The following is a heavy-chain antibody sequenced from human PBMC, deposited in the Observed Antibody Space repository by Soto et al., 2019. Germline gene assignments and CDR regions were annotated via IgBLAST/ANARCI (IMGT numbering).Heavy chain of an antibody. CDR1: GGTFSSYA. D-gene: IGHD5-18*01. CDR3: ARVSSSYGFVGFDY. CDR2: IIPIFGTA. J-gene: IGHJ4*02. Sequence: SVKVSCKASGGTFSSYAISWVRRAPGQGLEWMGGIIPIFGTANYAQKFQGRVTITADESTSTAYVELSSLRSEDTAVYYCARVSSSYGFVGFDYWGQGTLVTVSS. V-gene: IGHV1-69*13.